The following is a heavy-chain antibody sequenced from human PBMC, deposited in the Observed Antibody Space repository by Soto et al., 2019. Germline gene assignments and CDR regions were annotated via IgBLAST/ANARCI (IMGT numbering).Heavy chain of an antibody. D-gene: IGHD1-26*01. J-gene: IGHJ6*03. Sequence: ASVKVSCKASGYTFTSYDINWVRQATGQGLEWMGWMNPNSGNTGYAQKFQGRVTMTRNTSISTAYMELSSLRSEDTAVYYCARASIVAYYYYMDGWGKGTTVTVSS. CDR1: GYTFTSYD. V-gene: IGHV1-8*01. CDR2: MNPNSGNT. CDR3: ARASIVAYYYYMDG.